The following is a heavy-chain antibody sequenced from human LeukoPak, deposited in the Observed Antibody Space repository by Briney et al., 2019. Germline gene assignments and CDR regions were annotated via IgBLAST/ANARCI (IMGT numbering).Heavy chain of an antibody. D-gene: IGHD3-22*01. CDR3: ARGYYYDSSVDNLLWDF. CDR2: IQSDGSST. V-gene: IGHV3-74*01. CDR1: GFTFSNYW. Sequence: GGSLRLSCAASGFTFSNYWMPWVRQGPGKGLEWVSRIQSDGSSTDYADSVKGRFTISRDNAKNTLYLQMYSLRAEDTAVYYCARGYYYDSSVDNLLWDFWGQGTLVTVSS. J-gene: IGHJ4*02.